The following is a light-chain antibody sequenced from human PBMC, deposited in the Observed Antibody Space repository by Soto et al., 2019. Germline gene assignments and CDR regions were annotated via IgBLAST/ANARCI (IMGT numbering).Light chain of an antibody. CDR3: SSYTSSRIWV. J-gene: IGLJ3*02. CDR2: AVN. Sequence: QSVLTQPASVSGSPGQSITISCTGTSRDIGGYDFVSWYQQPPGKAPKLMIYAVNNRPSGVSNRFSGSKSGNTASLSISGLQTEDEADYYCSSYTSSRIWVFGRGTKVTVL. V-gene: IGLV2-14*01. CDR1: SRDIGGYDF.